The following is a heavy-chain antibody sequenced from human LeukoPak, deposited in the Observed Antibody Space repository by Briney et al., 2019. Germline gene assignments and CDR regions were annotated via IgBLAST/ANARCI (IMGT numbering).Heavy chain of an antibody. CDR3: ARDRSANSRVYYFDY. V-gene: IGHV3-7*01. CDR1: GFTFSTYW. D-gene: IGHD4/OR15-4a*01. Sequence: PGGSLRLSCAASGFTFSTYWMSWVRQGPGKGLEWLGNINQDGSEKYNVDSVKGRFTISRDNAKKSLYLQMNSLRAEDTAVYYCARDRSANSRVYYFDYWGQGTLVTVSS. CDR2: INQDGSEK. J-gene: IGHJ4*02.